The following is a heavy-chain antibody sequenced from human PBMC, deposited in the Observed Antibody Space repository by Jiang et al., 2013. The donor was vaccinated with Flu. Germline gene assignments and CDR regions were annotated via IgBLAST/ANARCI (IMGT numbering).Heavy chain of an antibody. J-gene: IGHJ3*02. D-gene: IGHD2-15*01. Sequence: SGAEVKKPGASVKVSCKASGYTFINYGISWVRQAPGQGLEWMGWISAYNGNTNYAQKLQGRVTMTTDTSTSTAYMELRSLRSDDTAVYYCARDWLLLAANDAFDIWGQGTMVTVSS. CDR2: ISAYNGNT. CDR1: GYTFINYG. V-gene: IGHV1-18*01. CDR3: ARDWLLLAANDAFDI.